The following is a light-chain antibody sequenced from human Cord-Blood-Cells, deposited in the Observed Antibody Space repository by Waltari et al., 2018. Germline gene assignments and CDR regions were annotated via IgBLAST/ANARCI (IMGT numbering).Light chain of an antibody. CDR1: QSVLYSSNNKNY. CDR2: CAS. J-gene: IGKJ3*01. Sequence: DIVMTQSPDSLAVSLGERATINCKSSQSVLYSSNNKNYLAWYQQKPGQPPKLLISCASTRESGVPDRFSGSVSGTDFTLTISSLQAEDVAVYYCQQYYSTPICTFGPGTKVDIK. V-gene: IGKV4-1*01. CDR3: QQYYSTPICT.